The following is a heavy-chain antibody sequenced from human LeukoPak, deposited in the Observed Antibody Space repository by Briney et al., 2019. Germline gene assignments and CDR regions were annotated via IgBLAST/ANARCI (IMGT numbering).Heavy chain of an antibody. CDR2: IKQDGSEI. V-gene: IGHV3-7*01. CDR1: GFSFSNYW. J-gene: IGHJ4*02. Sequence: GGSLRLSCAVSGFSFSNYWMDWVRQAPGKGLEWVANIKQDGSEIYYVDSVKGRYTISRDNAKNSLYLQMNSLRVEDTAVYYCSRSLDYWGQGTLVTVSS. CDR3: SRSLDY.